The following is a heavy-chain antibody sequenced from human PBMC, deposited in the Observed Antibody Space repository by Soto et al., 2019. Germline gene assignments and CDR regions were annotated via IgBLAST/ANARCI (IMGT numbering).Heavy chain of an antibody. Sequence: ASVKVSCKVSGYTLTELSMHWVRQAPGKGLEWMGGFDPEDGETIYAQKFQGRVTMTEDTSTDTAYMELSSLRSEDTAVYYCATVPVVPAAMTDEYFQHWGQGTLVNVSS. CDR3: ATVPVVPAAMTDEYFQH. J-gene: IGHJ1*01. CDR1: GYTLTELS. CDR2: FDPEDGET. V-gene: IGHV1-24*01. D-gene: IGHD2-2*01.